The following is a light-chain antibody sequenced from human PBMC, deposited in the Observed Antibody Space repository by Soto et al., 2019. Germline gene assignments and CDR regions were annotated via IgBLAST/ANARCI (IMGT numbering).Light chain of an antibody. J-gene: IGKJ5*01. V-gene: IGKV1-39*01. CDR2: AAS. Sequence: DIQMTQSPSSLSASVGDRVTITCRASQSISSYLNWYQQKPGKAPKLLICAASSLQSGVPSRFSGSGSGTDFPLTISSLQPEDFATYYCQQSYSTPITFGQGTRLEIK. CDR3: QQSYSTPIT. CDR1: QSISSY.